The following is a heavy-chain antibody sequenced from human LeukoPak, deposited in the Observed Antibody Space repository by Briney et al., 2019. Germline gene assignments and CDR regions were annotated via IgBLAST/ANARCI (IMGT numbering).Heavy chain of an antibody. CDR1: GFTFSRYA. J-gene: IGHJ4*02. CDR3: AKELYYYDSSGYYYGRSPFDY. Sequence: GGSLRLSCAASGFTFSRYAMSWVRQAPGKGLEWVSAISGDGVSKYYADSVKGRFTISRDNSKNTLYLQMNSLRAEDTAVYYCAKELYYYDSSGYYYGRSPFDYWGQGTLVTVSS. V-gene: IGHV3-23*01. D-gene: IGHD3-22*01. CDR2: ISGDGVSK.